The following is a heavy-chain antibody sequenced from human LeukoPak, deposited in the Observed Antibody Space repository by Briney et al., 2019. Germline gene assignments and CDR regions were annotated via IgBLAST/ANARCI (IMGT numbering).Heavy chain of an antibody. CDR3: ARAETGLRFLKWFAY. D-gene: IGHD3-3*01. CDR1: GGTFSSYA. CDR2: IIPIFGTA. V-gene: IGHV1-69*05. Sequence: VASVKVSCKASGGTFSSYAISWVRQAPGQGLEWMGGIIPIFGTANYAQKFQGRVTVTTDESTSTAYMELSSLRSEDTAVYYCARAETGLRFLKWFAYWGQGTLVTVSS. J-gene: IGHJ4*02.